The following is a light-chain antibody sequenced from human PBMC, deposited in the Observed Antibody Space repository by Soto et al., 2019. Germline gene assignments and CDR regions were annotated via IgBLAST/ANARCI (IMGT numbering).Light chain of an antibody. CDR2: DVS. CDR1: SIDVSASNY. Sequence: QSALTQPRSVSGSPGQSVTISCTGPSIDVSASNYVSWYQQHPGKAPKLMIYDVSERPSGVPDRFSGSKSGNTASLTISGLQADDEATYYCSSYTSTNTPYVFGTGTKLTVL. J-gene: IGLJ1*01. CDR3: SSYTSTNTPYV. V-gene: IGLV2-11*01.